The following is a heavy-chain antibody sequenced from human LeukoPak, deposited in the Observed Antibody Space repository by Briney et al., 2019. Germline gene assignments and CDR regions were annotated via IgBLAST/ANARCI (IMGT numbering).Heavy chain of an antibody. D-gene: IGHD1-7*01. CDR2: INPNSGGT. V-gene: IGHV1-2*02. CDR3: ARDHGRSWNYNYFDY. Sequence: ASVKVSCKASGYTFTGYYMHWVRQAPGQGLEWIGWINPNSGGTNYAQKFQGRVTMTRDTSISTAYMELSRLRSDDTAVYYCARDHGRSWNYNYFDYWGQGTLVTVSS. J-gene: IGHJ4*02. CDR1: GYTFTGYY.